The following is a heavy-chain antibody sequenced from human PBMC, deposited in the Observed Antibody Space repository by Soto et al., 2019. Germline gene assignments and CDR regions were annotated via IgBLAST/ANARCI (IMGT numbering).Heavy chain of an antibody. CDR1: GYTFTSYA. CDR3: ARDQAVAGPGWYWFDP. J-gene: IGHJ5*02. V-gene: IGHV1-3*01. D-gene: IGHD6-19*01. Sequence: GASVKVSCKASGYTFTSYAMHWVRQAPGQRLEWMGWINAGNGNTKYSQKFQGRVTITRDTSASTAYMELSSLRSEDTAVYYCARDQAVAGPGWYWFDPWGQGTLVTVSS. CDR2: INAGNGNT.